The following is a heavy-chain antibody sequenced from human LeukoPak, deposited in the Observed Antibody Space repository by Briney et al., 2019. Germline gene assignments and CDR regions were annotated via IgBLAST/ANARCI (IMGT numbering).Heavy chain of an antibody. CDR3: ARPHYDFWSGYT. Sequence: GESLKISCKGSGYSFITYWIAWVRQMPGKGLEWMGIIYPGDSDTKYSPSFQGRVTISADKSISTAYLQWSSLKASDTAMYYCARPHYDFWSGYTWGQGTLVTVSS. V-gene: IGHV5-51*01. CDR1: GYSFITYW. D-gene: IGHD3-3*01. J-gene: IGHJ5*02. CDR2: IYPGDSDT.